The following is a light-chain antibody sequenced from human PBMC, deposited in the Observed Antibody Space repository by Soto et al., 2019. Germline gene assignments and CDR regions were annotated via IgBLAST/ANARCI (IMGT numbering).Light chain of an antibody. Sequence: DIQMTQSPSSVSASVGDRVTITCRASQIINKWLAWYQQKPWKAPALLIYGASTLQSGVPSRFSGSGSGTDFTLTISSLHPEDVASYYCQQANSFPFTFGPGTKVDI. CDR2: GAS. CDR1: QIINKW. J-gene: IGKJ3*01. CDR3: QQANSFPFT. V-gene: IGKV1-12*02.